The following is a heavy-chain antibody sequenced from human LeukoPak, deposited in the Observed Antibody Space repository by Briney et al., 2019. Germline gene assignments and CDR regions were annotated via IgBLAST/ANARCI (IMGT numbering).Heavy chain of an antibody. CDR3: ARRHSPNYFDY. CDR1: GFTFSSYS. Sequence: GGSLRLSCAASGFTFSSYSMNWVRQAPGKGLEWVSSISSSSSYIYYADSVKGRFSISGDNAKNSLYLQMNSLRAEDTAVYYCARRHSPNYFDYWGQGTLVTVSS. J-gene: IGHJ4*02. V-gene: IGHV3-21*01. CDR2: ISSSSSYI.